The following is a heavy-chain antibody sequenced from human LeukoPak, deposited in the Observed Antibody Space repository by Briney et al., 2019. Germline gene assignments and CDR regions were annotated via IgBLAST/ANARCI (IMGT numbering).Heavy chain of an antibody. V-gene: IGHV3-30*02. Sequence: GGSLRLSCAASGFTFSSYGMHWVRQAPGKGLEWVAFIRYDGSNKYYADSVKGRFTISRDNSKNTMYLQMNSLRAEDTAVYYCAKDSRIAAAGTIGHSYYFDYWGQGTLVTVSS. CDR1: GFTFSSYG. D-gene: IGHD6-13*01. J-gene: IGHJ4*02. CDR3: AKDSRIAAAGTIGHSYYFDY. CDR2: IRYDGSNK.